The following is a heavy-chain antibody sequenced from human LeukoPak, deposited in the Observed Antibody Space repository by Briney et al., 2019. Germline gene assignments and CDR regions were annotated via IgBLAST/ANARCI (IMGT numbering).Heavy chain of an antibody. Sequence: GGSLRLSCAASGFTFSDYYMSWIRQAPGKGLEWVSYISSSSSYTNYADSVKGRFTISRDNAKNSLYLQMNSLRAEDTAVYYCARDRMAGTAYYYYGMDVWGQGTTVTVSS. J-gene: IGHJ6*02. CDR2: ISSSSSYT. CDR3: ARDRMAGTAYYYYGMDV. CDR1: GFTFSDYY. V-gene: IGHV3-11*06. D-gene: IGHD6-19*01.